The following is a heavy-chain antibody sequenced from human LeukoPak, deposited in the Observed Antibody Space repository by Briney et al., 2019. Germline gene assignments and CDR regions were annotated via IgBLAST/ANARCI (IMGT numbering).Heavy chain of an antibody. J-gene: IGHJ4*02. CDR3: AKDWHSRDGYN. CDR2: ISYDGSNK. V-gene: IGHV3-30*18. CDR1: GFTFSDYY. D-gene: IGHD5-24*01. Sequence: GGSLRLSCAASGFTFSDYYMSWIRQAPGKGLEWVAVISYDGSNKYYADSVKGRFTISRDNSKNTLYLQMNSLRAEDTAVYYCAKDWHSRDGYNWGQGTLVTVSS.